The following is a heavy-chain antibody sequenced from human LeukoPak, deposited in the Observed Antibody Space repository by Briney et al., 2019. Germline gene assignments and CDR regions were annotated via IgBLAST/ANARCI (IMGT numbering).Heavy chain of an antibody. CDR2: ISSSSSYI. CDR3: AREFGSSWYEEYFQH. CDR1: GFTFSSYS. V-gene: IGHV3-21*01. J-gene: IGHJ1*01. Sequence: GGSLRLSCAASGFTFSSYSMNWVRQAPGKGLEWVSSISSSSSYIYYADSVKGRFTISRDNAKNSLYLQMNSLRAEDTAVYYCAREFGSSWYEEYFQHWGQGTLVTVSS. D-gene: IGHD6-13*01.